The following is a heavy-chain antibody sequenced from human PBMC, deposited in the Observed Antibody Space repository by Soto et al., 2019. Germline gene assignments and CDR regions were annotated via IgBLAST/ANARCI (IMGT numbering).Heavy chain of an antibody. Sequence: SETLSLTCTVSDGSISTYYCNWIRQPAGKGLEWIGRIDASGSTDCDPSLKSRVTMSVDTSKNQFSLRLSSVTAADTAVYYCARGAHDFWSGPFDYWGQGAQVTVSS. V-gene: IGHV4-4*07. J-gene: IGHJ4*02. CDR2: IDASGST. CDR1: DGSISTYY. CDR3: ARGAHDFWSGPFDY. D-gene: IGHD3-3*01.